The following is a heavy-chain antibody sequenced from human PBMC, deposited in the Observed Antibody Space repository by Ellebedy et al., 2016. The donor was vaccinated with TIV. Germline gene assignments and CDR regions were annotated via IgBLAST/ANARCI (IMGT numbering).Heavy chain of an antibody. V-gene: IGHV4-4*02. Sequence: GSLRLSCAVYEDYISRSHWWSWVRQSPGKELEGIGKIYHSWDTNYNTSLTSRVTISLDNSKNNFSLKLTSVTAADTAVFYCASLTDYRFGFVDAPMLCGHWGQGTRVTVSS. D-gene: IGHD5-18*01. CDR1: EDYISRSHW. J-gene: IGHJ4*02. CDR2: IYHSWDT. CDR3: ASLTDYRFGFVDAPMLCGH.